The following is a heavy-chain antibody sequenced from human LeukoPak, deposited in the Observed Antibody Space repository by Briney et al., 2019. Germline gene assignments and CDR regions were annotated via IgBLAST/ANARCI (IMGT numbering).Heavy chain of an antibody. V-gene: IGHV3-53*01. CDR3: TGDVYQH. CDR1: GFTVSSNY. CDR2: IYSGGST. J-gene: IGHJ1*01. D-gene: IGHD1-14*01. Sequence: GSLRLSCAASGFTVSSNYMSWVRQAPGKGLEWVSIIYSGGSTNYADSVKGRFTISRDNSKNTVYLQMNSLRAEDTAVYYCTGDVYQHWGQGTLVTVSS.